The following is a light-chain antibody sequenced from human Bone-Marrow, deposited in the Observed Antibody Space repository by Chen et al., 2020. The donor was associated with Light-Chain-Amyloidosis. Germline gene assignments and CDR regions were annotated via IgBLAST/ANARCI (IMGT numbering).Light chain of an antibody. V-gene: IGKV1-9*01. CDR3: LQLSSYPLT. CDR2: ATS. J-gene: IGKJ4*01. CDR1: QGISNY. Sequence: DTQLTQSPSFLSASVGDRVTITCRASQGISNYFAWFQQKAGKAPKLLIYATSTLQSGVPPRFSGSGSGTEFTLTIGGLQPEDFATYYCLQLSSYPLTFGGGTMVEIK.